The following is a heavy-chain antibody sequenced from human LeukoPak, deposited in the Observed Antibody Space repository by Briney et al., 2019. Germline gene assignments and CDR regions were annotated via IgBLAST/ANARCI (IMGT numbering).Heavy chain of an antibody. CDR1: GYTFTGYY. CDR3: ARAHIVVVPAAMGY. D-gene: IGHD2-2*01. CDR2: INPNSGGT. V-gene: IGHV1-2*02. J-gene: IGHJ4*02. Sequence: ASVKVSCKASGYTFTGYYMHWVRQAPGQGLEWMGWINPNSGGTNYAQKFQGRVTMTRDTPIGTAYMELSRLRSDDTAVYYCARAHIVVVPAAMGYWGQGTLVTVSS.